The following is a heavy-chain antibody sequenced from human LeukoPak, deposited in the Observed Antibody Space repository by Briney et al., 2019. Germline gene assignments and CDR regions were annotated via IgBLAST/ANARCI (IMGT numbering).Heavy chain of an antibody. V-gene: IGHV3-30*18. CDR2: ISYDGSNK. J-gene: IGHJ4*02. CDR3: AKLIPAYYDFWSGNFDY. Sequence: KGLERVAGISYDGSNKYFADSVKGRFTISRDNSKNTLYLQMNSLRAEDTAVYYCAKLIPAYYDFWSGNFDYWGQGTLVTVSS. D-gene: IGHD3-3*01.